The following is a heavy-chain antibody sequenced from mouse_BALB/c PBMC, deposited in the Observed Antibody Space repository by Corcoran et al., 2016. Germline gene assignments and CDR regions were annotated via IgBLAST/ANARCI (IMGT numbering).Heavy chain of an antibody. J-gene: IGHJ2*01. CDR3: ASRGDGSFYY. CDR2: INTHSGVP. CDR1: GYTFTTAG. Sequence: QIQLVQSGPELKKPGETVRISCKASGYTFTTAGMQWLQKMPGKGLKWIGWINTHSGVPKYAEAFKGRFAFSLETSASTAYLQISKLKNEDTATYFCASRGDGSFYYWGQGTTLTVSS. D-gene: IGHD2-3*01. V-gene: IGHV9-4*02.